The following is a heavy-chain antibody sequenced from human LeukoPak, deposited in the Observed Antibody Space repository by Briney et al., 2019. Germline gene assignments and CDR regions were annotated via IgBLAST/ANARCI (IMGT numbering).Heavy chain of an antibody. J-gene: IGHJ6*02. CDR2: INQDGSER. Sequence: GGSLRLSCAASGFTFSNHWMTWARQAPGKGPEWVANINQDGSERYYVDSVKGRFTISRDNARNSLYMQMNRLRLEDTALYYCARANAMDVWGQGTTVTVSS. CDR3: ARANAMDV. CDR1: GFTFSNHW. V-gene: IGHV3-7*04.